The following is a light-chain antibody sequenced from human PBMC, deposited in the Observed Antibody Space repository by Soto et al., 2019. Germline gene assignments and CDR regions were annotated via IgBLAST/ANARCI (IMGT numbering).Light chain of an antibody. CDR3: QQYGSSPLLT. Sequence: EIVLTQSPGTLSLSPGERATLSCRASQSVNSNYLAWYQQKPGQAPRLLIYGASSRATGIPDRFSSSESGTDFTLTISRLEREDFAVYYCQQYGSSPLLTFGPGTKVDIK. CDR2: GAS. CDR1: QSVNSNY. V-gene: IGKV3-20*01. J-gene: IGKJ3*01.